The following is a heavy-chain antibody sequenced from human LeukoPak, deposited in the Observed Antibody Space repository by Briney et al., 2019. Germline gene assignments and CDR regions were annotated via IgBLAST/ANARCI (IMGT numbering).Heavy chain of an antibody. D-gene: IGHD5-24*01. J-gene: IGHJ5*02. V-gene: IGHV4-59*12. CDR2: SYYSGST. Sequence: PSDTQSLTCTVSGGFIRRYYWRWIRDPPGEGLEWLGYSYYSGSTNYNTSLKSRVAISVDTSKNQFSLKLSSVTAADTAVYYCAREKLPAKLWFDPWGQGTLVTVSS. CDR3: AREKLPAKLWFDP. CDR1: GGFIRRYY.